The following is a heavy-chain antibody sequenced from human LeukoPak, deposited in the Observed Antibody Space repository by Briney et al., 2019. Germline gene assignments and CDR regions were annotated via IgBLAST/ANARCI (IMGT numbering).Heavy chain of an antibody. D-gene: IGHD6-13*01. CDR2: ISGSGGST. CDR1: GFTFSSYA. J-gene: IGHJ4*02. V-gene: IGHV3-23*01. Sequence: LGGSLRLSCAASGFTFSSYAMSWVRQAPGKGLEWVSAISGSGGSTYYADSVKGRFTISRDNSKNTLYLQMNSLRAEDTAVYYGAKELAAAGYYFDYWGQETLVTVSS. CDR3: AKELAAAGYYFDY.